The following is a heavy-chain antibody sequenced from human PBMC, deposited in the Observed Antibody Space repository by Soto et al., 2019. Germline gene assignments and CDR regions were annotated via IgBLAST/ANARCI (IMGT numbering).Heavy chain of an antibody. CDR1: GGSISSSSYY. Sequence: SETLSLTCTVSGGSISSSSYYRGWIRQPPGKGLERIGSIYYSGSTYYNPSLKSRVTISVDTSKNQFSLKLSSVTAADTAVYYCARLTIAGYGDYSLHEIFDYWGQGTLVTVSS. CDR2: IYYSGST. J-gene: IGHJ4*02. CDR3: ARLTIAGYGDYSLHEIFDY. V-gene: IGHV4-39*01. D-gene: IGHD4-17*01.